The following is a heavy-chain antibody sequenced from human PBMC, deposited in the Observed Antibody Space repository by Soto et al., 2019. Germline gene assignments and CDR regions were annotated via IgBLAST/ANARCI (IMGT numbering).Heavy chain of an antibody. CDR2: MSGSGGNT. CDR3: ARTEGYCSGSTCYQYYFDY. CDR1: GFTFSSYA. J-gene: IGHJ4*02. D-gene: IGHD2-15*01. Sequence: EVQLLESGGGLVQPGGSLGLSCAASGFTFSSYAMSWVRQAPGKGLEWVSTMSGSGGNTYYADSVKGRFTISRDNSKNTLYLQMNSLRAEDTAVYYCARTEGYCSGSTCYQYYFDYWVQGILVTVSS. V-gene: IGHV3-23*01.